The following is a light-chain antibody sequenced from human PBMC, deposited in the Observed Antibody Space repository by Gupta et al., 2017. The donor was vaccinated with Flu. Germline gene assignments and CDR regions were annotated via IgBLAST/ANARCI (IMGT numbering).Light chain of an antibody. V-gene: IGKV3-20*01. CDR1: QSLGSSF. CDR3: QQYGSSPPWT. Sequence: RATLSCRASQSLGSSFLAWYQQKVGQAPRLLIYGASNRATGIPDRFNGSGSGTDFTLTISRLEPEDFAVYYCQQYGSSPPWTFGQGTKVGIK. J-gene: IGKJ1*01. CDR2: GAS.